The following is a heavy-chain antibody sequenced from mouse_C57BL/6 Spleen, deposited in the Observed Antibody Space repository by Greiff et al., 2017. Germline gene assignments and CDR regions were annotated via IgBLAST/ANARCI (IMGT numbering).Heavy chain of an antibody. CDR1: GYTFTSYW. D-gene: IGHD3-3*01. CDR2: IAPSDSYT. CDR3: ARGGLRGVMDY. J-gene: IGHJ4*01. V-gene: IGHV1-69*01. Sequence: VQLQQPGAELVMPGASVKLSCKASGYTFTSYWMHWVKQRPGQGLEWIGEIAPSDSYTNYNQKFKGKSTLTVDKSSSTAYMQLSSLTSEDSAVDYGARGGLRGVMDYWGQGTSVTVSS.